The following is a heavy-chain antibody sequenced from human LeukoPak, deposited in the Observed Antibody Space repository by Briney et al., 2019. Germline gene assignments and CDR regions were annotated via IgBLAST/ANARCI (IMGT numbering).Heavy chain of an antibody. CDR3: ARGSGGITISNY. CDR1: GGSISSYY. V-gene: IGHV4-34*01. Sequence: SETLSLTCTVSGGSISSYYWSWIRQPPGKGLEWIGEINHSGSTNYNPSLKSRVTISVDTSKNQFSLKLSSVTAADTAVYYCARGSGGITISNYWGQGTLVTVSS. CDR2: INHSGST. J-gene: IGHJ4*02. D-gene: IGHD3-9*01.